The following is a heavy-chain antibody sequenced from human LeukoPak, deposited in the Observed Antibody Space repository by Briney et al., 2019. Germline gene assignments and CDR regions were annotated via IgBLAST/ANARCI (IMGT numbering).Heavy chain of an antibody. CDR2: IYYSGST. CDR3: ASGPAAIRWFDP. CDR1: GGSISSGGYS. V-gene: IGHV4-31*11. Sequence: SETLSLTCAVSGGSISSGGYSWSWIRQPPGKGLEWIGYIYYSGSTYYNPSLKSRVTISVDTSKNQFSLKLSSVTAADTAVYYCASGPAAIRWFDPWGQGTLVTVSS. D-gene: IGHD2-2*01. J-gene: IGHJ5*02.